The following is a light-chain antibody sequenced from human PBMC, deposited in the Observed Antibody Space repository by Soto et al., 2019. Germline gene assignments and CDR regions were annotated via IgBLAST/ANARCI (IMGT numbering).Light chain of an antibody. Sequence: QSVLTQPPSASGTPGQRVTMSCSGSSSNIGSNTVNWYQQLPGTAPKLLIYSNNQRPSGVRDRFTGSKSGTAASLAISGLQSEDEADYYCAVWDDSLNAGVFGGGTKVTVL. V-gene: IGLV1-44*01. J-gene: IGLJ3*02. CDR3: AVWDDSLNAGV. CDR2: SNN. CDR1: SSNIGSNT.